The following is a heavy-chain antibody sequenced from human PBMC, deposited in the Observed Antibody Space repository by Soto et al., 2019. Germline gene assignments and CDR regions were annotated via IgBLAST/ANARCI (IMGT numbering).Heavy chain of an antibody. CDR3: ARAERYGDYWDY. Sequence: EVQLLESRGGLLQPGGSLRLSCAASGFTFSTYAMSWVRQAPGKGLDWVSAISGTGGNTYYADSVKGRFTISRDNSKNTLYLQMNSLRAEDTAVYYCARAERYGDYWDYWGQGTLVTVSS. CDR1: GFTFSTYA. D-gene: IGHD4-17*01. V-gene: IGHV3-23*01. CDR2: ISGTGGNT. J-gene: IGHJ4*02.